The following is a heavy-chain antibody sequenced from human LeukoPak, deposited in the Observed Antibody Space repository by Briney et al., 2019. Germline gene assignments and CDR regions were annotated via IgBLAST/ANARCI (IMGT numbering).Heavy chain of an antibody. D-gene: IGHD3-22*01. J-gene: IGHJ4*02. CDR3: ARSPPDYYDSSGYDY. Sequence: SVKVSCKASGGTFSSYTISWVRQAPGQVLEWMGRIIPILGIANYAQKFQGRVTITADKSTSTAYMELSSLRSEDTAVYYCARSPPDYYDSSGYDYWGQGTLVTVSS. V-gene: IGHV1-69*02. CDR2: IIPILGIA. CDR1: GGTFSSYT.